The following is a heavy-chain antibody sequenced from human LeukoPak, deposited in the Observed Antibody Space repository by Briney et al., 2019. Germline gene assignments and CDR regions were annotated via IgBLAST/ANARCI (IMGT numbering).Heavy chain of an antibody. CDR1: GYTFTRYY. D-gene: IGHD1-1*01. J-gene: IGHJ3*02. CDR3: ARRTEDSTRDAFHI. CDR2: INPSGGST. V-gene: IGHV1-46*01. Sequence: ASVKVSCKASGYTFTRYYMHWVRQAPGQGLEWIGIINPSGGSTTYAKKFQGRVTMTRDMSTSTIYMELSSLRSEDTAVYYCARRTEDSTRDAFHIWGQGTMVTVSS.